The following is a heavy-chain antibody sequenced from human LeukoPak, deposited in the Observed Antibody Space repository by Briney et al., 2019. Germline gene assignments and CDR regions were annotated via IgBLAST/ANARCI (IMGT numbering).Heavy chain of an antibody. D-gene: IGHD6-19*01. J-gene: IGHJ4*02. CDR1: GGSISSSSYY. V-gene: IGHV4-39*07. CDR2: IYYSGST. CDR3: ARDQEGSSGWYGEYYFDY. Sequence: SETLSLTCTVSGGSISSSSYYWGWIRQPPGKGLEWIGSIYYSGSTYYNPSLKSRVTISVDTSKNQFSLKLSSVTAADTAVYYCARDQEGSSGWYGEYYFDYWGQGTLVTVSS.